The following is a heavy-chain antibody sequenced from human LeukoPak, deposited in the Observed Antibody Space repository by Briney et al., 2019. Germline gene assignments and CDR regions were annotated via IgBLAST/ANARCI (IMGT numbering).Heavy chain of an antibody. V-gene: IGHV1-2*02. CDR1: GYTFTAYY. CDR2: IHPNSGGT. J-gene: IGHJ4*02. CDR3: ARGDIYWDY. Sequence: ASGKVSCKASGYTFTAYYVHWVGQAPGQGPEWMGWIHPNSGGTKYAQNFQGRVTMTRDTSITTAYMELSSLRSDDTAVYYCARGDIYWDYWGQGTQVTVSS. D-gene: IGHD2-15*01.